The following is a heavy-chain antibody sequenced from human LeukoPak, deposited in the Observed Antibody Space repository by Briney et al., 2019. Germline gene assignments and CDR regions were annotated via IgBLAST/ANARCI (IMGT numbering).Heavy chain of an antibody. CDR3: ARIWTGGY. CDR2: ISPSGGST. J-gene: IGHJ4*02. CDR1: GYTFTSNY. D-gene: IGHD3/OR15-3a*01. V-gene: IGHV1-46*01. Sequence: ASVKVSCKAFGYTFTSNYMHWVRQAPGQGPEWMGVISPSGGSTTYAQKFQGRVTLTRDMSTSTDYLELSSLRSEDTAVYYCARIWTGGYWGQGTLVTVSS.